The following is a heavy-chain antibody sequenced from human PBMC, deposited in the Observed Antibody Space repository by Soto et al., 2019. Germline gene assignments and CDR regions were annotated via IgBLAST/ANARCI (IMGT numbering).Heavy chain of an antibody. CDR1: GLTFSSYW. CDR2: INSDGSSP. Sequence: EVQLVESGGGLVQPGGSLRLSCAASGLTFSSYWMHWVRQAPGKGLVWVSRINSDGSSPHYADSVKGRFNISRNNAKNTLYRQMNSQRHEDTAVFYWALTYTLTTDYWVQGTLVTVTS. D-gene: IGHD1-1*01. CDR3: ALTYTLTTDY. J-gene: IGHJ4*02. V-gene: IGHV3-74*01.